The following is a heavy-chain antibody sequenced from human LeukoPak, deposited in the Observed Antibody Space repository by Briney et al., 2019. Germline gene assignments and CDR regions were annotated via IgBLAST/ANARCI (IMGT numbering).Heavy chain of an antibody. CDR1: GFTFDDYA. V-gene: IGHV3-9*01. CDR3: AKELQPAFYYYYGMDV. CDR2: ISWNSGSI. D-gene: IGHD4-11*01. J-gene: IGHJ6*02. Sequence: GRSLRLSCAASGFTFDDYAMHWVRQAPGKGLEWVSGISWNSGSIGYADSVKGRFTISRDNAKNSLYLQMSSLRAEDTALYYCAKELQPAFYYYYGMDVWGQGTTVTVSS.